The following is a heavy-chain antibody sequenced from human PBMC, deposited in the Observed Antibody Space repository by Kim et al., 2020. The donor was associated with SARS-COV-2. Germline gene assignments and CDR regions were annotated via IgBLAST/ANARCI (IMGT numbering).Heavy chain of an antibody. J-gene: IGHJ4*02. CDR2: IYYSGST. V-gene: IGHV4-61*01. CDR1: GGSVSSGSYY. D-gene: IGHD5-12*01. CDR3: ARDSGGYDVGGYFDY. Sequence: SETLSLTCTVSGGSVSSGSYYWSWIRKPPGKGLEWIGYIYYSGSTNYNPSLKSRVTISVDTSKNQFSLKLSSVTAADTAVYYCARDSGGYDVGGYFDYWGQGTLVTVSS.